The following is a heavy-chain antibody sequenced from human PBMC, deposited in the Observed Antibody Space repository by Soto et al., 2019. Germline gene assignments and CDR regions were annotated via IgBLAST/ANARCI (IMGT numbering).Heavy chain of an antibody. J-gene: IGHJ4*02. CDR2: ISPYNGNT. CDR3: ARDHRYSRGWNQHPLIDG. CDR1: GYMFTSYG. V-gene: IGHV1-18*01. D-gene: IGHD6-19*01. Sequence: ASVKVSCNASGYMFTSYGISLVRQAPGQGLEWMGWISPYNGNTDYAQKLQGRVTMTTDTSTSTASMELRSLRSDDTAVYYCARDHRYSRGWNQHPLIDGWGQGTLVTVPS.